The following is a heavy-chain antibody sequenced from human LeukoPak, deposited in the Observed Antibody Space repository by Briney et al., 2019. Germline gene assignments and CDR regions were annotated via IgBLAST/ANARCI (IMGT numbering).Heavy chain of an antibody. CDR2: IIPIFGTA. CDR3: ARDIVSGDYGDYGIDY. Sequence: SVKVSCKASGGTFSSYAISWVRQAPGQGLEWMGGIIPIFGTANYAQKFQGRVTITADKSTSTAYMELSSLRSEDTAVYYCARDIVSGDYGDYGIDYWGQGTLVTVSS. CDR1: GGTFSSYA. D-gene: IGHD4-17*01. V-gene: IGHV1-69*06. J-gene: IGHJ4*02.